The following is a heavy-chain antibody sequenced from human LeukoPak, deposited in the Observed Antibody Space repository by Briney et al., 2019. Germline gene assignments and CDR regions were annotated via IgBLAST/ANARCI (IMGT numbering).Heavy chain of an antibody. D-gene: IGHD3-22*01. CDR2: INPNSGGT. CDR1: GYTFTVYY. V-gene: IGHV1-2*02. Sequence: GASVKVSSTASGYTFTVYYMHWVRQAPGQGLEWMGWINPNSGGTNYAQKFQGRVTMTRDTSISTAYMELSRLRSDDTAVYYCARFRYYYDSSGYLAFIDCWGQGTLVSVSS. CDR3: ARFRYYYDSSGYLAFIDC. J-gene: IGHJ4*02.